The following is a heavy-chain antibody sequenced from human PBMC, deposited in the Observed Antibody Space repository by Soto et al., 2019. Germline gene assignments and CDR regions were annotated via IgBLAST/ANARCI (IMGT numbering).Heavy chain of an antibody. J-gene: IGHJ4*02. Sequence: QVQLQESGPGLVKPSGTLSLTCTVSNGSISSSNWWSWVRQSPGKALERIGEVAQNGSVGSIPSLTGRLTILLDKPTNRFSLRLTYVTAADTAVYYCARNRLDGYDFDSWGQGILVTVSS. D-gene: IGHD5-12*01. CDR3: ARNRLDGYDFDS. CDR1: NGSISSSNW. CDR2: VAQNGSV. V-gene: IGHV4-4*02.